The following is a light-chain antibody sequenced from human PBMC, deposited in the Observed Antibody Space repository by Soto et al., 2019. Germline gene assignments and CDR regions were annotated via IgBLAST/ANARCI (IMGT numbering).Light chain of an antibody. J-gene: IGLJ1*01. CDR1: SSDVGGYNY. CDR3: SSYTSSSTLV. V-gene: IGLV2-14*01. CDR2: EVS. Sequence: QSALTQPASVSGSPGQSITISCTGTSSDVGGYNYVSWYQQHPGNAPKLMIYEVSNRPSGVSNRFSGSKSGNTASLTISGLQAEDEADYCCSSYTSSSTLVFGTGTKLTVL.